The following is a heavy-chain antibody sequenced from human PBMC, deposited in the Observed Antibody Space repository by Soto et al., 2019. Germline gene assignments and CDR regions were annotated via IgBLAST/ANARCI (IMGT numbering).Heavy chain of an antibody. J-gene: IGHJ4*02. Sequence: PGGSLRLSCAASGFTFSSYAMSWVRQAPGKGMEWDSAISGSGGSTYYADSVKGRFTISRDNSKNTLYLQMNSLRAEDTAVYYGAKSPDLVTMIVVVYFDYWGQGTLVTVSS. CDR3: AKSPDLVTMIVVVYFDY. D-gene: IGHD3-22*01. CDR2: ISGSGGST. V-gene: IGHV3-23*01. CDR1: GFTFSSYA.